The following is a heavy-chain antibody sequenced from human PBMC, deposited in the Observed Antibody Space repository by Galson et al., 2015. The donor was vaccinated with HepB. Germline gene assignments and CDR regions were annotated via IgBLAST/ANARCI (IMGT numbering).Heavy chain of an antibody. V-gene: IGHV1-2*06. CDR3: ARDLGSIYDYIWGSYRYTLYYYYYYMDV. CDR2: INPNSGGT. D-gene: IGHD3-16*02. J-gene: IGHJ6*03. CDR1: GYTFTGYY. Sequence: SVKVSCKASGYTFTGYYMHWVRQAPGQGLEWMGRINPNSGGTNYAQKFQGRVTMTRDTSISTAYMELSRLRSDDTAVYYCARDLGSIYDYIWGSYRYTLYYYYYYMDVWGKGTTVTVSS.